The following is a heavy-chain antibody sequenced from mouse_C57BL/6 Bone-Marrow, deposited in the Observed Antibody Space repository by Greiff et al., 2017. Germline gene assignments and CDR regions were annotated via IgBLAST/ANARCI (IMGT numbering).Heavy chain of an antibody. Sequence: QVQLQQSGPELVKPGASVKISCKASGYAFSSSWMNWVKQRPGKGLEWIGRIYPGDGDTNYNGKFKGKATLTADKSSSTAYMQLSSLTSEDSAVYFCARRRVGDYFDYWGQGTTLTVSS. V-gene: IGHV1-82*01. J-gene: IGHJ2*01. CDR2: IYPGDGDT. D-gene: IGHD1-3*01. CDR1: GYAFSSSW. CDR3: ARRRVGDYFDY.